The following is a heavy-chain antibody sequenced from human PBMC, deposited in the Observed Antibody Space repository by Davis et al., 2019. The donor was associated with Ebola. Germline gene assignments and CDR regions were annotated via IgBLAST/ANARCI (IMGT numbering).Heavy chain of an antibody. CDR1: GYTFTTYG. CDR3: ARGPYDY. J-gene: IGHJ4*02. V-gene: IGHV1-18*01. CDR2: ISTGNGNT. Sequence: AASVKVSCKASGYTFTTYGISWVRQAPGQGLEWMGWISTGNGNTKYSQKFQGRVTMTRDTAANTAYMDLISLKSEDTTVYYCARGPYDYWGQGTLVTVSS.